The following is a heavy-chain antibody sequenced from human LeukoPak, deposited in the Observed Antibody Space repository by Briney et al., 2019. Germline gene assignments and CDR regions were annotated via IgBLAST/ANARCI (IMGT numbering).Heavy chain of an antibody. D-gene: IGHD3-10*01. CDR2: ISFDGGNK. J-gene: IGHJ4*02. CDR3: AKDLSTSGGQYGADY. CDR1: GFTFSNYG. V-gene: IGHV3-30*18. Sequence: GGSLRLSCAASGFTFSNYGMHWVRQAPGRGLEWVAIISFDGGNKYYGDSVKGRFTISRDNSKDTLYLQMNSLTPEDAAVYYCAKDLSTSGGQYGADYWGQGTLVTVSS.